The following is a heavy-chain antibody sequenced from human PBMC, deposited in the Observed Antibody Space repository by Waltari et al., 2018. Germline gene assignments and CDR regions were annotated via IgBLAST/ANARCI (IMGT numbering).Heavy chain of an antibody. CDR1: GYTFTSYA. CDR2: INAGNGNT. Sequence: QVQLVQSGAEVKKPGASVKVSCKASGYTFTSYAMHWVRQAPGQRLEWMGWINAGNGNTKYSQKVQGRVTITRDTSASTAYMELSSLRSEDTAVYYCARGAYYDILTGSPLDYWGQGTLVTVSS. J-gene: IGHJ4*02. CDR3: ARGAYYDILTGSPLDY. D-gene: IGHD3-9*01. V-gene: IGHV1-3*01.